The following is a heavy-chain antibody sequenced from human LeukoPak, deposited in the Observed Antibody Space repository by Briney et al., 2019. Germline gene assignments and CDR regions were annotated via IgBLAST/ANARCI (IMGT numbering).Heavy chain of an antibody. CDR2: INPNSGGT. CDR3: ARVGTLAGVRPGRVAFDI. CDR1: GYTFTGYY. D-gene: IGHD7-27*01. J-gene: IGHJ3*02. V-gene: IGHV1-2*02. Sequence: ASVKVSCTASGYTFTGYYMHWVRQAPGQGLEWMGWINPNSGGTNYAQKFQGRVTMTRDTSISTAYMELSRLRSDDTGVYYCARVGTLAGVRPGRVAFDIWGQGTMVTVSS.